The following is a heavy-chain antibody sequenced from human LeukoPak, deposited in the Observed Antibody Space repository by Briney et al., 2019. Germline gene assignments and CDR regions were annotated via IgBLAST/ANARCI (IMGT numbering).Heavy chain of an antibody. CDR2: IYPGDSDT. V-gene: IGHV5-51*01. D-gene: IGHD3-10*01. J-gene: IGHJ4*02. CDR1: GYSFNSYW. Sequence: PGESLKISCKGSGYSFNSYWIGWVRQMPGKGLEWVGIIYPGDSDTRYSPSFQGQVTISADKSISTAYLQWSGLKASDTAMYYCARPGSGSYFPFDYWGQGTLVTVSS. CDR3: ARPGSGSYFPFDY.